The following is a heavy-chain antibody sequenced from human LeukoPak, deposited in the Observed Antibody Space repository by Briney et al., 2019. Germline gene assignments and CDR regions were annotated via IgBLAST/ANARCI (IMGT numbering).Heavy chain of an antibody. V-gene: IGHV3-30*18. J-gene: IGHJ4*02. CDR1: GFTFSSYG. CDR2: ISYDGSNK. CDR3: AKEGATDY. Sequence: GGSLRLSCAASGFTFSSYGMHWVRRAPGKGLEWVAVISYDGSNKYYADSVKGRFTISRDNSKNTLYLQMNSLRAEDTAVYYCAKEGATDYWGQGTLVTVSS. D-gene: IGHD1-26*01.